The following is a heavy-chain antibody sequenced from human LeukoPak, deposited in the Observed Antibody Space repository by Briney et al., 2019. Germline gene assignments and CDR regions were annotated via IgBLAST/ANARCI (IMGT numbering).Heavy chain of an antibody. V-gene: IGHV3-23*01. CDR1: GFTFSSYA. CDR3: AKGGYSSPVSY. D-gene: IGHD6-13*01. J-gene: IGHJ4*02. Sequence: GGSLRLSCAASGFTFSSYAMSWVRQAPGKGLEWVSAISGSGGSTYYADSVKGRFTISRDNSKNTLYLQMNSLRAEGTAVYYCAKGGYSSPVSYWGQGTLVTVSS. CDR2: ISGSGGST.